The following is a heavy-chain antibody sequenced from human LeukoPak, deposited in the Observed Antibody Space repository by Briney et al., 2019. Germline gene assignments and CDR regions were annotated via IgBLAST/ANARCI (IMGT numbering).Heavy chain of an antibody. CDR2: IYYSGGT. CDR3: ARGGARPFEY. CDR1: GGSISSYY. Sequence: PSETLSLTCTVSGGSISSYYWSWIRQPPGKGLEWVGYIYYSGGTKYNPPLKSRVTVSVDPLKNQFSLKLSSVTAADTAVYYCARGGARPFEYWGQGTLVTVSS. J-gene: IGHJ4*02. V-gene: IGHV4-59*01.